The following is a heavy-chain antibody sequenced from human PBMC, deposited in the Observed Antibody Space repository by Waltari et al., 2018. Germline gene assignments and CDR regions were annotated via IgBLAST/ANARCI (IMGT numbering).Heavy chain of an antibody. D-gene: IGHD4-17*01. CDR2: IIPSLGTA. Sequence: QVQLVQSGAEVTQPRSSVKVPCKASGGTFSSYAISWVRQAPGQGLEWMGGIIPSLGTANYAQKFQGRVTITADESTSTAYMELSSLRSEDTAVYYCARYGGPYYFDHWGQGTLVTVSS. CDR1: GGTFSSYA. V-gene: IGHV1-69*01. CDR3: ARYGGPYYFDH. J-gene: IGHJ4*02.